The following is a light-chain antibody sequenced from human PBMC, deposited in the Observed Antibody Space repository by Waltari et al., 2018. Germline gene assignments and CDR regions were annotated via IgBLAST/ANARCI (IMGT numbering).Light chain of an antibody. CDR3: SSYTSSSTPHVV. J-gene: IGLJ2*01. CDR1: SSDVGGYNY. Sequence: QSALTQPASVSGSPGQSITISCTGTSSDVGGYNYVSWHQQHPGKAPKLMIYGVSNRPSGVSNRFSGSKSGNTASLTISGLQAEDEADYYCSSYTSSSTPHVVFGGGTKLTVL. CDR2: GVS. V-gene: IGLV2-14*01.